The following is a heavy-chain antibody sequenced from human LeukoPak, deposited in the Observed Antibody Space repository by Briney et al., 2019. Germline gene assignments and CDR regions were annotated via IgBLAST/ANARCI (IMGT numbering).Heavy chain of an antibody. D-gene: IGHD5-12*01. V-gene: IGHV5-51*01. J-gene: IGHJ6*02. CDR3: ARVPWDIATYWYYGMDV. CDR1: GYSFSNYW. CDR2: LYPGDSDT. Sequence: GESLRISCKGSGYSFSNYWIGWVRQMPGKGLEWMGILYPGDSDTRYSPSFHGQVTISDDKSISTAYLQWSSLKASDTAMYYCARVPWDIATYWYYGMDVWGQGTTVTVSS.